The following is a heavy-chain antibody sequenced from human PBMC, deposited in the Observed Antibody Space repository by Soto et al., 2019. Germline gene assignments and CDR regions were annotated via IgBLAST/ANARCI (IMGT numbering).Heavy chain of an antibody. V-gene: IGHV1-2*02. CDR3: ARESPVYLTYYDFWSGYYTPYYGMYV. D-gene: IGHD3-3*01. CDR2: INPNSGGT. J-gene: IGHJ6*02. CDR1: GYTFTGYY. Sequence: ASVKVSCKASGYTFTGYYMHWVRQAPGQGLEWMGWINPNSGGTNYAQKFQGRVTMTRDTSISTAYMELSRLRSDDTAVYYCARESPVYLTYYDFWSGYYTPYYGMYVWGQGTTVTVAS.